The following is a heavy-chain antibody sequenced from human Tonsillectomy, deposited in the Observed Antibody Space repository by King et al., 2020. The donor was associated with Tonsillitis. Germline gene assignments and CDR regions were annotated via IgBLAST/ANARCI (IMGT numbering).Heavy chain of an antibody. J-gene: IGHJ4*02. D-gene: IGHD3-10*01. Sequence: DVQLVESGGGLVKPGGSLRLSCAASGFTFNSYSMNWVRQAPGKGLEWVSSISSSSSFIYLADSVKGRFTISRDNAKNSVYLQMNSLRAEDTAVYYCARRLWFGERSIKTPFDYWGQGTLVTVSS. CDR3: ARRLWFGERSIKTPFDY. V-gene: IGHV3-21*01. CDR2: ISSSSSFI. CDR1: GFTFNSYS.